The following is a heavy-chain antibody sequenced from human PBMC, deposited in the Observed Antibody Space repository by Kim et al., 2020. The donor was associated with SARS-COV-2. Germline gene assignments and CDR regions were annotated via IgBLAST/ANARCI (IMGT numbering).Heavy chain of an antibody. V-gene: IGHV4-34*01. CDR2: INHSGST. D-gene: IGHD2-2*01. CDR1: GGSFSGYY. CDR3: ARKAGYCSSTSCKWYFDY. Sequence: SETLSLTCAVYGGSFSGYYWSWIRQPPGKGLEWIGEINHSGSTNYNPSLKSRVTISVDTSKNQFSLKLSSVTAADTAVYYCARKAGYCSSTSCKWYFDYWGQGTLVTVSS. J-gene: IGHJ4*02.